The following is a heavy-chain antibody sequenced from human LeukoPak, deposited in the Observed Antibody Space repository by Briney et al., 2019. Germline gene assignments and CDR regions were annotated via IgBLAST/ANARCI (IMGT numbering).Heavy chain of an antibody. V-gene: IGHV3-30*02. Sequence: GGSLRLSCAASGFTFNRFGMHWVRQAPGKGLEWVTFIRTDGSVKYYADSVKGRFTISRDNSKNKLFLQMNSLRPEDTAVYYCAKAGQYDSSGYYYDKYYYYMDVWGKGTTVTVSS. D-gene: IGHD3-22*01. CDR1: GFTFNRFG. CDR2: IRTDGSVK. CDR3: AKAGQYDSSGYYYDKYYYYMDV. J-gene: IGHJ6*03.